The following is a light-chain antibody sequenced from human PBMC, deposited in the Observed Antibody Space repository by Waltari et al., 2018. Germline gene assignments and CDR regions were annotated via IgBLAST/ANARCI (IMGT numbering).Light chain of an antibody. CDR3: QHYVRLPVT. CDR1: QSVSRA. J-gene: IGKJ1*01. CDR2: GAS. Sequence: EIELTQSPGTLSLSPGERVTLSCRASQSVSRALAWYQQKPGQAPRLLIYGASSRATGIPDRFSGSGSGTDFSLTISRLEPEDFAVYYCQHYVRLPVTFGQGTKVEIK. V-gene: IGKV3-20*01.